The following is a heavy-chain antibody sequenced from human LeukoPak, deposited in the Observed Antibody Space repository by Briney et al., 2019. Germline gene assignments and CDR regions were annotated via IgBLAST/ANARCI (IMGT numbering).Heavy chain of an antibody. D-gene: IGHD6-19*01. CDR1: GYTFTSYY. Sequence: ASVKVSCKASGYTFTSYYMHWVRQAPGQGLEWMGIINPSGGSTSYAQKLQGRVTMTRDTSTSTVYMVLSSLRSEDTAVYYCARDDIAVASFDYWGQGTLVTVSS. CDR3: ARDDIAVASFDY. V-gene: IGHV1-46*04. J-gene: IGHJ4*02. CDR2: INPSGGST.